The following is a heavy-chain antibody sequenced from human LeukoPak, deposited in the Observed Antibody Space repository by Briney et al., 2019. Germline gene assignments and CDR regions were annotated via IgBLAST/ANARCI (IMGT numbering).Heavy chain of an antibody. CDR3: ATAREGTVTPISH. CDR1: GFTFSNYA. V-gene: IGHV3-23*01. J-gene: IGHJ4*02. CDR2: ISFSGDST. D-gene: IGHD2-21*02. Sequence: GGSLRLSCAASGFTFSNYAMNWVRQGPAKGLEWVSSISFSGDSTYYAASVKGRFTISRDNSDNTLYLQMDSLRVEDTAVYYCATAREGTVTPISHCGQGTPVTVSS.